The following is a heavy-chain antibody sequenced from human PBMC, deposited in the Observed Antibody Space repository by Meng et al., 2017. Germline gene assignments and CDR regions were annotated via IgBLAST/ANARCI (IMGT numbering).Heavy chain of an antibody. Sequence: QVQRQQWGAGLLKPSETLSLTCAVYGGSFSGYYWSWIRQPPGKGLEWIGEINHSGSTNYNPSLKSRVTISVDTSKNQFSLKLSSVTAADTAVYYCARGTRGYSYGNDYWGQGTLVTVSS. CDR1: GGSFSGYY. CDR2: INHSGST. V-gene: IGHV4-34*01. D-gene: IGHD5-18*01. J-gene: IGHJ4*02. CDR3: ARGTRGYSYGNDY.